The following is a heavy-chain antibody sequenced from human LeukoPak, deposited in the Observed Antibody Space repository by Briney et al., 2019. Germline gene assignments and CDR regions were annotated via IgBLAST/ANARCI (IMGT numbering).Heavy chain of an antibody. V-gene: IGHV3-74*01. J-gene: IGHJ4*02. CDR3: ARDYNYYFDY. CDR1: GFTARHYW. CDR2: ISGDGSDT. Sequence: GGSPRLSCAASGFTARHYWMHWVRQAPGKGLVWLSRISGDGSDTTYADSVKGRFTISRDNARNTLDLQMNSLRVEDTAVYYCARDYNYYFDYWGQGILVTVSS. D-gene: IGHD1-1*01.